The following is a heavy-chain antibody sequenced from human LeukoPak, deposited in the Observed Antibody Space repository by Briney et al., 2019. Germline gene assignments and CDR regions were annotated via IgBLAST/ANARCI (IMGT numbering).Heavy chain of an antibody. Sequence: GGSLRLSCAAYGFTFSSYSMNWVRQAPGKGLEWVSSISSSSSYIYYADSVKGRFTISRDNAKNSLYLQMNSLRAEDTAVYYCARQRSIAVAGTGLDYWGQGTLVTVSS. CDR2: ISSSSSYI. J-gene: IGHJ4*02. CDR3: ARQRSIAVAGTGLDY. CDR1: GFTFSSYS. D-gene: IGHD6-19*01. V-gene: IGHV3-21*01.